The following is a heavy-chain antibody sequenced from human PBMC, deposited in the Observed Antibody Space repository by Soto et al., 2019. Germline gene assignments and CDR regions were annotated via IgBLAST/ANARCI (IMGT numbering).Heavy chain of an antibody. J-gene: IGHJ4*02. CDR1: GFSVSNSY. D-gene: IGHD2-15*01. V-gene: IGHV3-53*01. CDR2: IYSGGTT. Sequence: GGSLRLSCAGSGFSVSNSYMSWVRQAPGKGLECVSGIYSGGTTYYTDSVKGRFIISRDDSKNTLYLQMNTLRVDDTAIYYCAKLEMAALKYLGQGTLVTAPQ. CDR3: AKLEMAALKY.